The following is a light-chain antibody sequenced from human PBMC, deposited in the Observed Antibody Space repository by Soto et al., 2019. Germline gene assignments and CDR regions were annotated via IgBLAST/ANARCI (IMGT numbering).Light chain of an antibody. CDR3: QQYDRSPLT. Sequence: EIVLTQSPGTLSLSPGERATLSCRASQSVSSSLAWYQQKPGQAPRLLIYGASSMATGIPDRFSGSGSGTDFTLTVSRLEPEDFAVYYCQQYDRSPLTFGPGTKVDFK. CDR1: QSVSSS. V-gene: IGKV3-20*01. CDR2: GAS. J-gene: IGKJ3*01.